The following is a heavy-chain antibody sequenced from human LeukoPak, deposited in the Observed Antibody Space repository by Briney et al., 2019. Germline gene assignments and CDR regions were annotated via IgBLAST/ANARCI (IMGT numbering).Heavy chain of an antibody. D-gene: IGHD6-13*01. CDR3: ARRGSWYRGHNWFDP. CDR1: GGSFSGYY. J-gene: IGHJ5*02. Sequence: PSETLSLTCAVYGGSFSGYYWSWIRQPPGKGLEWIGEINHSGNTNYNPSLKSRVTISVDTSKNQFSLKLGSVTAADTAVYYCARRGSWYRGHNWFDPWGQGTLVTVSS. CDR2: INHSGNT. V-gene: IGHV4-34*01.